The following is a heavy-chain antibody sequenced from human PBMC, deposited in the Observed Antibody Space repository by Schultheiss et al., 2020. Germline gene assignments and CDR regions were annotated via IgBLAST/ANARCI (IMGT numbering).Heavy chain of an antibody. CDR2: MNPNSGNT. V-gene: IGHV1-8*01. CDR3: ARDPMVRGVLGFDY. D-gene: IGHD3-10*01. J-gene: IGHJ4*02. CDR1: GYTFTSYD. Sequence: ASVKVSCKASGYTFTSYDINWVRQATGQGLEWMGWMNPNSGNTGYAQKFQGRVTMTTDKSTSTAYMELSSLRSEDTAVYYCARDPMVRGVLGFDYWGQGTLVTVAS.